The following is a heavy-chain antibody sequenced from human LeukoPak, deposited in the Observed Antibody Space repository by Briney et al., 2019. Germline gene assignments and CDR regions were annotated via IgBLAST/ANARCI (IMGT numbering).Heavy chain of an antibody. CDR3: ARDDYYSNAD. CDR1: GFTFGRYL. CDR2: IKEDGGEI. J-gene: IGHJ4*02. V-gene: IGHV3-7*01. D-gene: IGHD3-22*01. Sequence: GGTLSLCCAASGFTFGRYLLSWVRQAAGKGLEWVANIKEDGGEIYYVDSVKGRFTISRDNTKNSLFLQMNSLRAEDTAVYYCARDDYYSNADWGQGTLVTVSS.